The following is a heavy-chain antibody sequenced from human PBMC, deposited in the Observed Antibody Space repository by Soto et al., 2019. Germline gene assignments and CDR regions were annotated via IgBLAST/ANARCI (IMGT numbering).Heavy chain of an antibody. D-gene: IGHD3-22*01. V-gene: IGHV3-30-3*01. CDR3: ARDGDSSGYYLVGGVPIAFDI. J-gene: IGHJ3*02. Sequence: GGSLRLSCAASGFTFSSYAMHWVRQAPGKGLEWVAVISYDGSNKYYADSVKGRFTISRDNSKNTLYLQMNSLRAEDTAVYYCARDGDSSGYYLVGGVPIAFDIWGQGTMVTVSS. CDR1: GFTFSSYA. CDR2: ISYDGSNK.